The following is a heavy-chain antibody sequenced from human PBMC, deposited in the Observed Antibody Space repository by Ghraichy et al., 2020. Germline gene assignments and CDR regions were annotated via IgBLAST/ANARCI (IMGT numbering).Heavy chain of an antibody. CDR1: GFIFSNYA. Sequence: GGSLRLSCAASGFIFSNYAMTWVRQAPGKGLEWVSSITGTGANTYYEDSVKGRFTISRDNSKNTLYLQMNSLRAEDTAVYYCAKDEYCSGATCATYYYYGLDLWGQGTTVTVS. CDR3: AKDEYCSGATCATYYYYGLDL. J-gene: IGHJ6*02. CDR2: ITGTGANT. V-gene: IGHV3-23*01. D-gene: IGHD2-15*01.